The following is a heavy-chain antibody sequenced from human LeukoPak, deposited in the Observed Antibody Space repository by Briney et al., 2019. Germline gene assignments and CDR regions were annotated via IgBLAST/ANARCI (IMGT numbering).Heavy chain of an antibody. Sequence: ASVKVSCKASGDTFSSFAVSWVRQAPGQGLEWMGRIIPLFGTADYAQRYQGRVTFSADNSLNTAYLELSSLTSEDTAVYYCASPYDYGDHYLDALHIWGQGTIVTVSS. CDR3: ASPYDYGDHYLDALHI. V-gene: IGHV1-69*06. CDR1: GDTFSSFA. CDR2: IIPLFGTA. J-gene: IGHJ3*02. D-gene: IGHD4-17*01.